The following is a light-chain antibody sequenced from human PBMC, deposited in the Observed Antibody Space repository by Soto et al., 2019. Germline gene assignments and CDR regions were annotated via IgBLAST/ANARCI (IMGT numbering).Light chain of an antibody. CDR3: QQYGNSPYT. V-gene: IGKV3-20*01. Sequence: EIVLTQSPGTLSLSPGEGATLSCRASQSVSSGYLAWYQQKPGQTPRLLIYSASSRATGIPDRFSGSGSGTDFTLTISRLEPEDFAVYYCQQYGNSPYTFGQGTKVDNK. CDR1: QSVSSGY. J-gene: IGKJ2*01. CDR2: SAS.